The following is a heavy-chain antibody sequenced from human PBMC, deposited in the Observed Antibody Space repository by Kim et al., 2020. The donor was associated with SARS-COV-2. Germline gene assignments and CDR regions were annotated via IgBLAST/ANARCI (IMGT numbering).Heavy chain of an antibody. V-gene: IGHV4-34*01. CDR3: ARGYCGGDCRRRGSYYYYGMDV. CDR2: INHSGST. J-gene: IGHJ6*02. Sequence: SETLSLTCAVYGGSFSGYYWSWIRQPPGKGLEWIGEINHSGSTNYNPSLKSRVTISVDTSKNQFSLKLSSVTAADTAVYYCARGYCGGDCRRRGSYYYYGMDVWGQGTTVTVSS. D-gene: IGHD2-21*02. CDR1: GGSFSGYY.